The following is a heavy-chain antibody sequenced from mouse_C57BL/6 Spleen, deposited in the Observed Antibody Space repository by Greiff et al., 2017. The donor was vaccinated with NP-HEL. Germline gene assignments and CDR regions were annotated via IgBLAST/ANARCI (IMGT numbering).Heavy chain of an antibody. CDR2: ISYDGSN. D-gene: IGHD1-1*01. V-gene: IGHV3-6*01. J-gene: IGHJ2*01. CDR3: ARVITTVVARSYFDY. Sequence: DVQLQESGPGLVKPSQSLSLTCSVTGYSITSGYYWNWIRQFPGNKLEWMGYISYDGSNNYNPSLKNRISITRDTSKNQFFLKLNSVTTEDTATYYCARVITTVVARSYFDYWGQGTTLTVSS. CDR1: GYSITSGYY.